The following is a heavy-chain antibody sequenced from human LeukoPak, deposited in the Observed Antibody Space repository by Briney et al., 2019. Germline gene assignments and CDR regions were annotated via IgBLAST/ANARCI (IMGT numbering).Heavy chain of an antibody. CDR3: ARGHDSFDI. CDR2: ARNKANSHTT. V-gene: IGHV3-72*01. J-gene: IGHJ3*02. CDR1: GFTFSDHY. Sequence: GGSLRLSCAASGFTFSDHYMDWVRQAPGNGLEWVGRARNKANSHTTEYAASVKGRFTISRDDSKNSLYLQMNSLKTEDTAVYYCARGHDSFDIWGQGTMVTVSS.